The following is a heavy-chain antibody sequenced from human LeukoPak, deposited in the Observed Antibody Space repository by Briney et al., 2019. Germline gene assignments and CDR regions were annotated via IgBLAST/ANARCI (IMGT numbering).Heavy chain of an antibody. J-gene: IGHJ6*02. D-gene: IGHD4-17*01. CDR2: IYSGGST. CDR3: ARDESGNYGDYYGMDV. Sequence: PGGSLRLSCAASGFTVITNYMSWVRQAPGKGLEWVSVIYSGGSTYYADSVKGRFTISRDNSKNTLYLQMNSLRAEDTAVYYCARDESGNYGDYYGMDVWGQGTTVTVSS. CDR1: GFTVITNY. V-gene: IGHV3-53*01.